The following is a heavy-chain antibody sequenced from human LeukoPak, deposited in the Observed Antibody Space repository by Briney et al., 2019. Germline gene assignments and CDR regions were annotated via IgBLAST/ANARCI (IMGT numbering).Heavy chain of an antibody. CDR1: GFTFSSYW. V-gene: IGHV3-7*01. J-gene: IGHJ4*02. CDR2: IRQLGNEK. CDR3: TRDYWDYGDYFPDF. D-gene: IGHD4-17*01. Sequence: GGSLRLSCAASGFTFSSYWMSWVRQAPGKGLEWVANIRQLGNEKYYVDSVKGRFTISRDNAKNSLYLQMNSLRAEDTAVYYCTRDYWDYGDYFPDFWGPGNQVTVSS.